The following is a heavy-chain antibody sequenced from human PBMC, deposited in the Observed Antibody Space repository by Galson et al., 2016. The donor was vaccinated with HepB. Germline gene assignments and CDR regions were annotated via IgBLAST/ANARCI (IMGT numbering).Heavy chain of an antibody. Sequence: SLRLSCAASGFTFSSYIMNWVRQAPGKGLEWVSSISSGSGYIYYADSVKGRFTISRDNAKNSLYLQMHSLRAEDTAVYYCAREDGDYFDYWGQGTLVAVSS. CDR1: GFTFSSYI. V-gene: IGHV3-21*01. CDR2: ISSGSGYI. CDR3: AREDGDYFDY. D-gene: IGHD4-17*01. J-gene: IGHJ4*02.